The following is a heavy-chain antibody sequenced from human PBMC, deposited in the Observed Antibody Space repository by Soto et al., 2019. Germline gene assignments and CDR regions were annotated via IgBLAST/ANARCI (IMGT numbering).Heavy chain of an antibody. CDR3: ARSIVVVKTYYFDY. J-gene: IGHJ4*02. CDR1: GGTFSSYA. D-gene: IGHD2-15*01. Sequence: QVQLVQSGAEVKKPGSSVKVSCKASGGTFSSYAISWVRQAPGQGLEWMGGIIPIFGTANYAQKFQGRVTVPADESTSIAYMELSSLRSEDTAVYYCARSIVVVKTYYFDYWGQGTLVTVSS. CDR2: IIPIFGTA. V-gene: IGHV1-69*12.